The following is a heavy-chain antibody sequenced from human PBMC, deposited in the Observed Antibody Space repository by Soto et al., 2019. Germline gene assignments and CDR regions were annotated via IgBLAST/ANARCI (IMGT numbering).Heavy chain of an antibody. CDR2: FWFDGSKK. J-gene: IGHJ6*02. CDR3: ARELLYGSGSRNFHYYGMRV. CDR1: GVSLTSYG. Sequence: GGSLRFTCGASGVSLTSYGMHWGRQGPGKGREWVAVFWFDGSKKYYADSVKGRFTVSRDNAKTTLYLQMNSLRVEDTAVYYCARELLYGSGSRNFHYYGMRVWGQGSPVSVSS. V-gene: IGHV3-33*01. D-gene: IGHD3-10*01.